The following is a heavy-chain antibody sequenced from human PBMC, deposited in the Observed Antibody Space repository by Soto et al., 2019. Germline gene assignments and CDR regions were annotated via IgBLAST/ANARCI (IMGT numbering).Heavy chain of an antibody. V-gene: IGHV3-21*01. CDR2: ISSTSTYI. Sequence: KAGGSLRLSCAASCFTFSTYSMNWVRQAPGKGLEWISSISSTSTYIYYADSLKGRFTISRDNTKNSLYLQINSLRDDDTAVYYCARETAGYTSTSAFDYWGQGALVTVSS. J-gene: IGHJ4*02. D-gene: IGHD6-13*01. CDR3: ARETAGYTSTSAFDY. CDR1: CFTFSTYS.